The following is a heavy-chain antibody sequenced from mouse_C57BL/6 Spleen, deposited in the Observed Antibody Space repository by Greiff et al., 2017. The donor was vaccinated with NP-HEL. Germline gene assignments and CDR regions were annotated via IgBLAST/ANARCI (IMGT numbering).Heavy chain of an antibody. CDR2: INPNNGGT. Sequence: EVQLQQSGPELVKPGASVKISCKASGYTFTDYYMNWVKQSHGKSLEWIGDINPNNGGTRYNQKFKGKATLTVDKSSTTAYMELRSLTSEDSAVYYCAREGELYYDPSYFDYWGQGTTLTVSS. CDR1: GYTFTDYY. J-gene: IGHJ2*01. CDR3: AREGELYYDPSYFDY. D-gene: IGHD2-4*01. V-gene: IGHV1-26*01.